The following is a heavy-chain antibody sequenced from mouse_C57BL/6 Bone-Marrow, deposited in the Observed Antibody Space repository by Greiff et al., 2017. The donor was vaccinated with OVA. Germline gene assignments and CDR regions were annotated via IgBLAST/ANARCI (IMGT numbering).Heavy chain of an antibody. CDR2: IHPNSGST. D-gene: IGHD1-1*01. CDR3: AREDGLLRRDFDY. V-gene: IGHV1-64*01. J-gene: IGHJ2*01. Sequence: QVQLQQPGAELVKPGASVKLSCEASGYTFTSYWMHWVKQRPGQGLEWIGMIHPNSGSTNYNEKFKSKATLTVDKSSSTAYMQLSSLTSEDSAVYYCAREDGLLRRDFDYWGQGTTLTVSS. CDR1: GYTFTSYW.